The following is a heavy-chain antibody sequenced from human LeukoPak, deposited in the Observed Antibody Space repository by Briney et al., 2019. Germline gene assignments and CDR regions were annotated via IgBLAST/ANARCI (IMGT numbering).Heavy chain of an antibody. J-gene: IGHJ4*02. V-gene: IGHV3-30-3*01. CDR2: ISYDGSNK. Sequence: GGSLRLSCAASGFTFSSYAMYWVRQAPGKGLEWVAVISYDGSNKYYADSVKGRFTISRDNSKNTLYLQMNSLRAEDTAVYYCARDPKGDFDYWGQGTLVTVSS. CDR1: GFTFSSYA. CDR3: ARDPKGDFDY.